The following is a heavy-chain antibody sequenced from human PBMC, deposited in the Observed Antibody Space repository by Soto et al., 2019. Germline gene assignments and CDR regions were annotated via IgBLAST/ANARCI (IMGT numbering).Heavy chain of an antibody. D-gene: IGHD3-3*01. CDR1: GFTFSSYG. Sequence: GGSLRLSCAASGFTFSSYGMHWVRQAPGKGLEWVAVIWYDGSNKYYADSVKGRFTISRDNSKNTLYLQMNSLRAEDTAVYYCARPGERNTYYDFWSGSADYYYGMDVWGQGTTVTVSS. V-gene: IGHV3-30*19. J-gene: IGHJ6*02. CDR2: IWYDGSNK. CDR3: ARPGERNTYYDFWSGSADYYYGMDV.